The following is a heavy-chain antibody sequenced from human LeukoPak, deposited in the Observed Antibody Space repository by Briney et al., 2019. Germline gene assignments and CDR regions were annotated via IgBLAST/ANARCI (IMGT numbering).Heavy chain of an antibody. V-gene: IGHV4-39*07. Sequence: SETLSLTCTVSGGSISITTDYWGWIRQPPGKGLEWIGSIYYDGSTYYSPSLQSRVAISVDTSRKQFSLRLSSVTAADTAVYYCASGYSSRNDAFDIWGQGTMVTVSS. CDR2: IYYDGST. CDR3: ASGYSSRNDAFDI. J-gene: IGHJ3*02. D-gene: IGHD6-19*01. CDR1: GGSISITTDY.